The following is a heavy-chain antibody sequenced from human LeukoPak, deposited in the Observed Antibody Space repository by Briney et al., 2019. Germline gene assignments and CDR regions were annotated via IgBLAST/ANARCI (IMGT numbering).Heavy chain of an antibody. CDR2: ISYSGKT. CDR3: AIIWIVATWFDA. Sequence: PSETLSLTCTVSNVSMTSDSYYWPGVRQPPGKGLECLGIISYSGKTYYSASLRSRVTVPLATSKKNFSLRLRCATAADTAVYYRAIIWIVATWFDAWGQGALVTVSS. D-gene: IGHD2-2*03. J-gene: IGHJ5*02. CDR1: NVSMTSDSYY. V-gene: IGHV4-39*02.